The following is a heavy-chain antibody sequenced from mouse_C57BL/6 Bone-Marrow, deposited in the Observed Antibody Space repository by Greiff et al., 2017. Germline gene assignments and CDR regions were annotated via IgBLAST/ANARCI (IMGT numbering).Heavy chain of an antibody. J-gene: IGHJ2*01. V-gene: IGHV5-12*01. CDR2: ISNGGGST. Sequence: EVQLLESGGGLVQPGGSLKLSCAASGFTFSDYYMYWVRQTPEKRLEWVEYISNGGGSTYYPDTVQGRFTISRDNATNTQYLQMSRLKSADTAMSYCARRYFDYWGQGTTLTVSS. CDR1: GFTFSDYY. CDR3: ARRYFDY.